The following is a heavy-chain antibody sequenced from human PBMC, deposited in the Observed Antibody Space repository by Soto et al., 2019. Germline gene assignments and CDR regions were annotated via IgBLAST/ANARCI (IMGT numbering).Heavy chain of an antibody. Sequence: QVHLQESRPGLVEAPPTLSLTSRFAGGSINYGEFYWTWIRQSPGKGLEWIGYIYSSGRTHYNPSLKSRVNISLDTSNNLLSLRLSSVTAADTAVYYCARMGLHLGELSRNWFDPWGRGTLVTVSS. J-gene: IGHJ5*02. CDR2: IYSSGRT. V-gene: IGHV4-31*03. CDR3: ARMGLHLGELSRNWFDP. CDR1: GGSINYGEFY. D-gene: IGHD3-16*02.